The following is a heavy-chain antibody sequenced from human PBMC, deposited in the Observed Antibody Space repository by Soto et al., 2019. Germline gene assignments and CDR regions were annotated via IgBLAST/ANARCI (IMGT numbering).Heavy chain of an antibody. CDR2: IYFSGSI. CDR1: GGSISSRGYY. V-gene: IGHV4-39*01. CDR3: GRHEWPTHPYGLHV. Sequence: SETLSPTCTVSGGSISSRGYYWAWIRQPPGKGLGWFGSIYFSGSIYDSPSLKSRITISVDTAKNQFSLKLNSVTAADTAVYYCGRHEWPTHPYGLHVWGPGTSVTVSS. D-gene: IGHD3-3*01. J-gene: IGHJ6*01.